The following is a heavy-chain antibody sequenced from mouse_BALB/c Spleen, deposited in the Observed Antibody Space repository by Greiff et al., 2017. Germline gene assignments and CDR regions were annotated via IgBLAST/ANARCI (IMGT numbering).Heavy chain of an antibody. CDR3: TRSVYDGYLDY. Sequence: VQLQQSGTVLARPGASVKMSCKASGYSFTSYWMHWVKQRPGQGLEWIGAIYPGNSDTSYNQKFKGKAKLTAVTSASTAYMELSSLTNEDSAVYYCTRSVYDGYLDYWGQGTTLTVSS. CDR2: IYPGNSDT. CDR1: GYSFTSYW. V-gene: IGHV1-5*01. D-gene: IGHD2-3*01. J-gene: IGHJ2*01.